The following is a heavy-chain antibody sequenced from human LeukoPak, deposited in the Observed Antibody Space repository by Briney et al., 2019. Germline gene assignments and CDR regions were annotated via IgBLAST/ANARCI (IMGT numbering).Heavy chain of an antibody. Sequence: GGSLRLSCAASGFSFSTYSMNWVRQAPGKGLEWISYISNSGHTTYYAESVKGRFTIPRGNAWNSLYLQMNSLRGEDTAVYYRARRITIYGLRDYMGVWGKGTTGIGSS. D-gene: IGHD3-3*01. CDR3: ARRITIYGLRDYMGV. CDR2: ISNSGHTT. J-gene: IGHJ6*04. CDR1: GFSFSTYS. V-gene: IGHV3-48*01.